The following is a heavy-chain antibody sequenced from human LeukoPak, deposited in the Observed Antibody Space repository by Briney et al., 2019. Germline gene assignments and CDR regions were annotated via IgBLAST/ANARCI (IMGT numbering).Heavy chain of an antibody. J-gene: IGHJ4*02. CDR3: ASSTNGPHYFDY. CDR2: IIPIFGTA. Sequence: GASVKVSCKASGGTFSSYAISWVRQAPGQGLEWMGGIIPIFGTANYAQKFQGRVTITADRSTSTAYMELSSLRSEDTAVYYCASSTNGPHYFDYWGQGTLVTVSS. CDR1: GGTFSSYA. V-gene: IGHV1-69*06. D-gene: IGHD2-8*01.